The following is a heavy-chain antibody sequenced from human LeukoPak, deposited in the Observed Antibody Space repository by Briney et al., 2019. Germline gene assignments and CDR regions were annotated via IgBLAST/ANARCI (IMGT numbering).Heavy chain of an antibody. CDR2: INVDGSVT. CDR3: VRDFGGGQDF. J-gene: IGHJ4*02. Sequence: AGGPLRLSCAPSGFSVSYYWMHWVGQAPGKGLVWVSRINVDGSVTNYADSVKGRSTISRDRSKNTLNLQMNTLRPDDTAVYSCVRDFGGGQDFWGQGTLVTVSS. D-gene: IGHD4-23*01. CDR1: GFSVSYYW. V-gene: IGHV3-74*01.